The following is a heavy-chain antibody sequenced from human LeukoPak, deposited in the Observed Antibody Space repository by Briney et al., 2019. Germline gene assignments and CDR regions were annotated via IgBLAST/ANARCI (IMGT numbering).Heavy chain of an antibody. Sequence: ASVKVSCKTSGYPFSDYYIHWIRQASGQGLESMGWINPKNGDTKYAQRSQGRLTITMDTPIDTVYMELRSLRYDDTAVYYCARLSALWGQGTLVTVSS. V-gene: IGHV1-2*02. CDR3: ARLSAL. CDR2: INPKNGDT. CDR1: GYPFSDYY. J-gene: IGHJ4*02.